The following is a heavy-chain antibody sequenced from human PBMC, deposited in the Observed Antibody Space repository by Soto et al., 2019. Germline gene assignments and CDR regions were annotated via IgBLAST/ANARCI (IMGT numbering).Heavy chain of an antibody. V-gene: IGHV4-59*01. Sequence: QVQLQESGPGLVKPSETLSLTCTVSGDSMSGYHWNWIRQPPGKGLPWIGYFHNSGSTTYDSPLKSRVTISIDTSKRQSSLKLTSVTTEYTAGYYCIRDPVDGYSGFDFWGQGILVTVSS. J-gene: IGHJ4*02. CDR2: FHNSGST. D-gene: IGHD2-15*01. CDR3: IRDPVDGYSGFDF. CDR1: GDSMSGYH.